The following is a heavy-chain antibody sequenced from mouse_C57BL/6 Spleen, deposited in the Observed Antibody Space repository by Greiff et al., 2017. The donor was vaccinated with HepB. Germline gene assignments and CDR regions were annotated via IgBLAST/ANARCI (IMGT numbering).Heavy chain of an antibody. J-gene: IGHJ1*03. Sequence: VMLVESGAELVKPGASVKISCKASGYAFSSYWMNWVKQRPGKGLEWIGQIYPGDGDTNYNGKFKGKATLTADKSSSTAYMQLSSLTSEDSAVYFCARGGYGSSYGWYFDVWGTGTTVTVSS. CDR1: GYAFSSYW. CDR2: IYPGDGDT. CDR3: ARGGYGSSYGWYFDV. D-gene: IGHD1-1*01. V-gene: IGHV1-80*01.